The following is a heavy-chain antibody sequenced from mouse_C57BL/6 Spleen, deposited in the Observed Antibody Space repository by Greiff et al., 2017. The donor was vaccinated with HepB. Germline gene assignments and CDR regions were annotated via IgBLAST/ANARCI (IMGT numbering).Heavy chain of an antibody. J-gene: IGHJ3*01. CDR3: AGGPYGSSPWFAY. V-gene: IGHV1-50*01. Sequence: VQLQQPGAELVKPGASVKLSCKASGYTFTSYWMQWVKQRPGQGLEWIGEIDPSDSYTNYNQKFKGKATLTVYTSSSTAYIQLSSLTSEDAAVYYCAGGPYGSSPWFAYWGQGTLVTVSA. D-gene: IGHD1-1*01. CDR2: IDPSDSYT. CDR1: GYTFTSYW.